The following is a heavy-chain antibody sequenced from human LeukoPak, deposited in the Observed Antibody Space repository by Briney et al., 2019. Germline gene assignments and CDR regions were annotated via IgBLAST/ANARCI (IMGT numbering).Heavy chain of an antibody. CDR1: GYTFTSYA. D-gene: IGHD6-6*01. Sequence: GASVKVSCKASGYTFTSYAMHWVRQAPGQRLEWMGWINAGNGNTKYSQKFQGRVTITRDTSASTAYMELSSLRSEDTAVYYCARVGSSSSRLDYYYGMDVWGQGTTVTVSS. CDR2: INAGNGNT. V-gene: IGHV1-3*01. J-gene: IGHJ6*02. CDR3: ARVGSSSSRLDYYYGMDV.